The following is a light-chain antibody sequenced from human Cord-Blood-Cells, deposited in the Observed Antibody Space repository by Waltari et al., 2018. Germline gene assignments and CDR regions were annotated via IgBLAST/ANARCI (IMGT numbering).Light chain of an antibody. CDR2: DVS. V-gene: IGLV2-14*01. CDR3: SSYTSSSTVV. J-gene: IGLJ2*01. Sequence: QSALTQPASVSGSPGQSITISCTGTSRDGGGYNYVSWYQQHPGKAPKLMIYDVSNRPSGVSNRFSGSKSGNTAALTISWLQAEDEADYYCSSYTSSSTVVFGGGTKLTVL. CDR1: SRDGGGYNY.